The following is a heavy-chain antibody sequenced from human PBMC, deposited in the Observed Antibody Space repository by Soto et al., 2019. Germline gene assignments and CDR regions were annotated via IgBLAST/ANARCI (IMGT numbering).Heavy chain of an antibody. J-gene: IGHJ4*02. Sequence: SETLSLTCAVAGGSISSSNWWSWVRQPPGKGLEWIGEIHHSGSTNYNPSLKSRVTISVDKSKNQFSLKLTSVTAGATAGYYQGGGPHDHSTIWYRFSGLFDYWGKGTLVTVSS. CDR2: IHHSGST. CDR1: GGSISSSNW. V-gene: IGHV4-4*02. CDR3: GGGPHDHSTIWYRFSGLFDY. D-gene: IGHD6-13*01.